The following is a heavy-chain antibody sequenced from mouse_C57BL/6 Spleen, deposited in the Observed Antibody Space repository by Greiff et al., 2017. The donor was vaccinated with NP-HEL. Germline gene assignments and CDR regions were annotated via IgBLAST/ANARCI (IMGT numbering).Heavy chain of an antibody. CDR3: VRPFYYDYDGYAMDY. CDR1: GFSFNTYA. Sequence: EVKLVESGGGLVQPKGSLKLSCAASGFSFNTYAMNWVRQAPGKGLEWVARIRSKSNNYATYYADSVKDRFTISRDDSESMLYLQMNNLKTDDTAMYYCVRPFYYDYDGYAMDYWGQGTSVTVSS. D-gene: IGHD2-4*01. CDR2: IRSKSNNYAT. V-gene: IGHV10-1*01. J-gene: IGHJ4*01.